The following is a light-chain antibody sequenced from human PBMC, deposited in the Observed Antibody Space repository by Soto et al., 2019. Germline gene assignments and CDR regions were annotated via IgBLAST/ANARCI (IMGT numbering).Light chain of an antibody. V-gene: IGKV3-20*01. CDR3: QQFDDSVP. CDR1: HSVSRTY. CDR2: GTS. J-gene: IGKJ5*01. Sequence: EIVLTHSPGTLSLSPGERATLSCRASHSVSRTYLAWYQQKPGQAPRLLIYGTSDRATGTPDRFSGSGSGTDFTLTISSLEPEDSAVYYCQQFDDSVPFGQGTRLEIK.